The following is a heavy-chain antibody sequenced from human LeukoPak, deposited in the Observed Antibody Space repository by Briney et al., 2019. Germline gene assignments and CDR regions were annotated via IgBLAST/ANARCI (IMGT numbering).Heavy chain of an antibody. CDR3: ALRSRSSTFDP. Sequence: SGPTLVKPTQTLTLTCTFSGFSLSTSGVGVGWIRRPPGKALEWLALIYWNDDKRYRPSLKSRLTITKDTSKNQVVLTMTNMGPVDTGTYYCALRSRSSTFDPWGQGTLVTVSS. J-gene: IGHJ5*02. V-gene: IGHV2-5*01. CDR2: IYWNDDK. CDR1: GFSLSTSGVG.